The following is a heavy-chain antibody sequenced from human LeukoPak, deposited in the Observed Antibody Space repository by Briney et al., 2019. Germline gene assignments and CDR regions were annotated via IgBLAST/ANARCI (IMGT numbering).Heavy chain of an antibody. V-gene: IGHV1-2*02. CDR1: GYTFTGCY. J-gene: IGHJ4*02. D-gene: IGHD1-14*01. CDR2: INPNSSGR. Sequence: ASVKLSCKAAGYTFTGCYIHWVRQAPGQGLEWMGWINPNSSGRNYAQKFQGRVTMTRDTSICAAYMELSRLRSDDTAVYYWARDRSGSDYWGQGTLVTVSS. CDR3: ARDRSGSDY.